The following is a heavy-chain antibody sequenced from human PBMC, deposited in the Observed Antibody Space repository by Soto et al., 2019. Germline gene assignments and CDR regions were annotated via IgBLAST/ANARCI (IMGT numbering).Heavy chain of an antibody. CDR2: INPDGSRI. J-gene: IGHJ5*02. D-gene: IGHD2-8*02. CDR3: ARVPVGAYGKFDP. Sequence: PGKGLVWVSRINPDGSRIDYADSVRGRFTISRDNAKNTLFLQMNNLRAEDTALYHCARVPVGAYGKFDPWGQGTLVTVSS. V-gene: IGHV3-74*01.